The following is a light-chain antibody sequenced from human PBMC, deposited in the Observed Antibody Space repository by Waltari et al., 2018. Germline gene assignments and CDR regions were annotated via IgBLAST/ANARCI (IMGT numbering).Light chain of an antibody. V-gene: IGKV1-33*01. Sequence: DIQMTQSPSSLSASVGDRVTITCQASQDITNYLNWYQLKPGKAPKLLIYDASTLETGVPSRFSGSGSGTHFTFTINSLQPEDFATYYCQQYDNFPPTATFGGGTKVEIK. CDR2: DAS. CDR3: QQYDNFPPTAT. J-gene: IGKJ4*01. CDR1: QDITNY.